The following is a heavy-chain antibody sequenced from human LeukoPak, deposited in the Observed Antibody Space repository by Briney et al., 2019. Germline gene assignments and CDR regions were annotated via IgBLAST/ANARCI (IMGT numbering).Heavy chain of an antibody. Sequence: PSETLSLTCTVSGGSITSSSYYWGWIRQPPGKGLEWIGSIYYTGSAYYNPSLKGRVTMSVDTSKNQFSLRLSSVTAADTAVYSCARHPERYSYFEHWGQGTLVTVSS. CDR3: ARHPERYSYFEH. D-gene: IGHD5-18*01. CDR2: IYYTGSA. J-gene: IGHJ4*02. V-gene: IGHV4-39*01. CDR1: GGSITSSSYY.